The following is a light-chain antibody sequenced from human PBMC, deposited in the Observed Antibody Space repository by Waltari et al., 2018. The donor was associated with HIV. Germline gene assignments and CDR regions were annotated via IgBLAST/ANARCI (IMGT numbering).Light chain of an antibody. CDR1: NSNIENYA. CDR2: YDD. Sequence: QSVLTQPPSVSDAPGQRVIISCSGGNSNIENYALNWYQHPPGKAPRLLIYYDDLLPSGVSDRFSASKSGTSASLAISGLQSEDEADYYCSSWDDSLNAYVFGSGTKITVL. V-gene: IGLV1-36*01. J-gene: IGLJ1*01. CDR3: SSWDDSLNAYV.